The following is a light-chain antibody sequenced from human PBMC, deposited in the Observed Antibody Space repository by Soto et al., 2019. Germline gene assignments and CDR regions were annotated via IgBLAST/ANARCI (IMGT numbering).Light chain of an antibody. V-gene: IGLV2-14*01. CDR1: SNDVGGYAY. CDR3: CSYTGNTTPV. CDR2: EVS. Sequence: QSVLTQPASVSGSPGQSITISCTGTSNDVGGYAYVSWYQQYPGKAPKLVIFEVSNRPSGVSHRFSGSRSGNTASLTISGLQAADEADYHCCSYTGNTTPVFGGGTKLTVL. J-gene: IGLJ3*02.